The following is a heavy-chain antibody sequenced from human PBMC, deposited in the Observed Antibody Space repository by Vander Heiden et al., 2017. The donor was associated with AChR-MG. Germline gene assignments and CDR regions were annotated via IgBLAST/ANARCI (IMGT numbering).Heavy chain of an antibody. CDR2: ISGSGGST. D-gene: IGHD1-7*01. CDR3: AIDTGTTYYYYYYGMDV. CDR1: GLTSSSYA. V-gene: IGHV3-23*01. J-gene: IGHJ6*02. Sequence: EVQLLESGGGLVQPGGSLRLSSAAPGLTSSSYAMSWVRQAPGKGLEWVSAISGSGGSTYYADSVKGRFTISRDNSKNTLYLQMNSLRAEDTAVYYCAIDTGTTYYYYYYGMDVWGQGTTVTVS.